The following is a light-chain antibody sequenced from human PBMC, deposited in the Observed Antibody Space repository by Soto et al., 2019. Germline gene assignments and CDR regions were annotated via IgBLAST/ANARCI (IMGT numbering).Light chain of an antibody. CDR2: DAS. CDR3: QQYNSSSPT. V-gene: IGKV1-5*01. CDR1: QSIRSW. Sequence: DIQMTQSPSPLSPSVGDRVTITIRDSQSIRSWLAWYQQKXGKAPKXXIYDASSLESGVPSMFSGSGAGTECTLTISSLQSDDFATYYCQQYNSSSPTFGQGTKVDIK. J-gene: IGKJ1*01.